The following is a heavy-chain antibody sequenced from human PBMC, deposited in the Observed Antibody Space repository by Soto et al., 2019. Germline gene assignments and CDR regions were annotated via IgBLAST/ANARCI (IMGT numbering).Heavy chain of an antibody. CDR1: GGTFSSYA. Sequence: QVQLVQSGAEVQKPGSSVKVSCKASGGTFSSYAISWVRQAPGQGLEWMGGIIPIFGTANYAQKFQGRVTITADESTSTAYMELSSLRCEDTAVYYCARYCSGGSCYSYYYYYGMDVWGQGTTVTVSS. J-gene: IGHJ6*02. V-gene: IGHV1-69*01. CDR2: IIPIFGTA. CDR3: ARYCSGGSCYSYYYYYGMDV. D-gene: IGHD2-15*01.